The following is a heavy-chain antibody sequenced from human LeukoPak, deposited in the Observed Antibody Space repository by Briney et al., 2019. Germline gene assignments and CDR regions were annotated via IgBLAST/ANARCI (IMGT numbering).Heavy chain of an antibody. D-gene: IGHD2-21*02. V-gene: IGHV1-2*02. CDR1: GYTFTGYY. CDR3: ARDAYCGGDCYALVY. Sequence: ASVKVSCKASGYTFTGYYMHWVRQAPGQGLEWMGWINPNSGGTNYAQKFQGRVTMSRDTSISTAYMELSRLRSDDTAVYYCARDAYCGGDCYALVYWGQGTLVTVSS. J-gene: IGHJ4*02. CDR2: INPNSGGT.